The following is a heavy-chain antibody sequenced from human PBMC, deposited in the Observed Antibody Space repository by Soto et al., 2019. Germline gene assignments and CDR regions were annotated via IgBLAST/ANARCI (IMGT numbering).Heavy chain of an antibody. Sequence: SATLSLTCAVYGGSFSGYYWSWIRQPPGKGLEWIGEINHSGSTNYNPSLKSRVTISVDTSKNQFSLKLSSVTAADTAVYYCARGFGNYDFWSGYYRSYFDYWGQGTLVTVSS. CDR1: GGSFSGYY. D-gene: IGHD3-3*01. V-gene: IGHV4-34*01. CDR3: ARGFGNYDFWSGYYRSYFDY. J-gene: IGHJ4*02. CDR2: INHSGST.